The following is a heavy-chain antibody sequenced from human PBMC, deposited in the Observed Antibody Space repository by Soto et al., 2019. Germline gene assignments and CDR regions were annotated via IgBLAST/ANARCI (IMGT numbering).Heavy chain of an antibody. V-gene: IGHV1-69*01. CDR1: GGTFSSYA. CDR3: ARDPAPSTVVTPGRCWFDP. Sequence: QVQLVQSGAEVKKPGSSVKVSCKASGGTFSSYAISWVRQAPGQGLEWMGGIIPIFGTANYAQKFQGRVTITADESTSTAYMELSSLRSEDTAVYYCARDPAPSTVVTPGRCWFDPWGKGTLVTVSS. J-gene: IGHJ5*02. D-gene: IGHD4-17*01. CDR2: IIPIFGTA.